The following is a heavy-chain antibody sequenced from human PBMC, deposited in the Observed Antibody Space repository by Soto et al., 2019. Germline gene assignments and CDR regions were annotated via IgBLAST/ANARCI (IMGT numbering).Heavy chain of an antibody. Sequence: EVQLLESGGGSVQPGGSLRLSCAASGFTFSSYAMHWVRRPPGKGLEWVSTISGSGGTAYYADSVTGRFSISRDSLVNTLYLQVNSLRAADTAVYYFATGRGQTWNFDYWDQGTLVTVSP. J-gene: IGHJ4*02. CDR1: GFTFSSYA. V-gene: IGHV3-23*01. D-gene: IGHD3-10*01. CDR2: ISGSGGTA. CDR3: ATGRGQTWNFDY.